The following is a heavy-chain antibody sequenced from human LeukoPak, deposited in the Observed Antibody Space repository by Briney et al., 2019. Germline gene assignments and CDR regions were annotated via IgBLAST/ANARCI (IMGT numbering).Heavy chain of an antibody. CDR2: IRYDGTTK. Sequence: PGGSLRLSCAASGFTFSKYGIHWVRQAPGKGLEWLAFIRYDGTTKFYAVSVKGRFTISRDNSKNTVYVQMNSLRHEDTAVYYCAKELEEEQVLREAVFDVWGRGTLVTVSS. J-gene: IGHJ2*01. V-gene: IGHV3-30*02. CDR1: GFTFSKYG. D-gene: IGHD6-13*01. CDR3: AKELEEEQVLREAVFDV.